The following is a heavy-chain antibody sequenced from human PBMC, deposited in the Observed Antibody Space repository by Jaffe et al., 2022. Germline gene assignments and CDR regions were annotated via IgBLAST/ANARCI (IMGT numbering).Heavy chain of an antibody. D-gene: IGHD1-1*01. CDR2: ISFSGNDI. J-gene: IGHJ4*02. CDR3: TRGNGLYSPNWVFIED. CDR1: GFSFSSYE. Sequence: EVHLVESGGGLVQPGGSLRLSCATSGFSFSSYEMNWVRQVPGKGLQWISSISFSGNDIYYAASVRGRFSVSRDNAENSLHLQMNSLRAEDTAVYYCTRGNGLYSPNWVFIEDWGQGTLVTVSS. V-gene: IGHV3-48*03.